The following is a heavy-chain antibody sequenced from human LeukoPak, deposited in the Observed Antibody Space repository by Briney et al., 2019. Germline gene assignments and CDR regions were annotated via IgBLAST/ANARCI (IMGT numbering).Heavy chain of an antibody. V-gene: IGHV3-21*01. CDR1: GFTFSSYE. J-gene: IGHJ6*03. Sequence: GGSLRLSCAASGFTFSSYEMNWVRQAPGKGLEWVSSITSSSSFIYYADSVRGRFTISRDNAKNSLYLQMNSLRAEDTAVYYCARVAAEVVGVPGAIGFGWLRRDYYYMDVWGKGTTVTVSS. D-gene: IGHD2-2*02. CDR2: ITSSSSFI. CDR3: ARVAAEVVGVPGAIGFGWLRRDYYYMDV.